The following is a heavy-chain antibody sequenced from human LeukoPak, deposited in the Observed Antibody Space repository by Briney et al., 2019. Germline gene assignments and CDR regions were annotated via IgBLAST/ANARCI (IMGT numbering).Heavy chain of an antibody. CDR1: GFTFSSYA. V-gene: IGHV3-30-3*01. Sequence: PGGSLRLSCAASGFTFSSYAMHWVRQAPGKGLEWVAVISYDGSNKYYADSVKGRFTISRDNSKNTLYLQMNSLRAEDTAVYYCARLGFNGYYYYYYYMDVWGKGTTVTVSS. CDR2: ISYDGSNK. J-gene: IGHJ6*03. CDR3: ARLGFNGYYYYYYYMDV. D-gene: IGHD3-16*01.